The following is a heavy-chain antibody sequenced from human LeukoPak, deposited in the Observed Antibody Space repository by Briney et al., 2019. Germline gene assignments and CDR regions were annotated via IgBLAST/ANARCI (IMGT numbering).Heavy chain of an antibody. CDR2: INPNSGGT. CDR3: ARSKVRGVIPDY. J-gene: IGHJ4*02. D-gene: IGHD3-10*01. CDR1: GYTFTGYY. Sequence: ASVKVSCKASGYTFTGYYMHWVRQAPGQGLEWMGWINPNSGGTNYAQKFQGRVTMTRDTSISTAYMELSRLRSDDTAVYYCARSKVRGVIPDYWGQGTLVTVSS. V-gene: IGHV1-2*02.